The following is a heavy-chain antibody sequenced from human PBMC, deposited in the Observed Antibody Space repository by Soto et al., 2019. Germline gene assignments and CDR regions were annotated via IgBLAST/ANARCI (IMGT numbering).Heavy chain of an antibody. CDR3: ATAARGSPTAA. J-gene: IGHJ4*02. CDR2: ISLDGSDK. V-gene: IGHV3-7*01. CDR1: GFTFSSLW. Sequence: EVQLVESGGGLVQPGGSLRLSCAASGFTFSSLWMSWVRQTPGKRLERVAHISLDGSDKYYVGSVKGRFTISRDNAKNSLYLQMNSLGAEGTAVYYCATAARGSPTAAWGQGTVVTVSS. D-gene: IGHD6-25*01.